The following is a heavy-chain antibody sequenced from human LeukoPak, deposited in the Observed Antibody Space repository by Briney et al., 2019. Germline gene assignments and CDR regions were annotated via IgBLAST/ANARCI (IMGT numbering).Heavy chain of an antibody. D-gene: IGHD1-14*01. CDR2: ISSSSSTI. CDR3: ARDRNLGAFDI. CDR1: GFTFSSYN. J-gene: IGHJ3*02. Sequence: GGSLRLSCAASGFTFSSYNMNWVRQAPGKGLEWVSYISSSSSTIYYADSVKGRFTISRDNAKNSLYLQMNSLRAEDTAVYYCARDRNLGAFDIWGQGTMVTVSS. V-gene: IGHV3-48*04.